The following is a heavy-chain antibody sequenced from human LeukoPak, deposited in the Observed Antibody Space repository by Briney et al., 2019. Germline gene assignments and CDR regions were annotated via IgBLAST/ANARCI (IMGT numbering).Heavy chain of an antibody. D-gene: IGHD3-22*01. V-gene: IGHV3-23*01. J-gene: IGHJ4*02. CDR2: ISGSGGST. Sequence: PGGSLRLSCAASGFTFSSYAMSWVRQAPGKGLEWVSAISGSGGSTYYADSVKGRFTISRDNSKNTQYLQMNSLRAEDTAVYYCAKGPDSSGYYYLEYWGQGTLVTVSS. CDR3: AKGPDSSGYYYLEY. CDR1: GFTFSSYA.